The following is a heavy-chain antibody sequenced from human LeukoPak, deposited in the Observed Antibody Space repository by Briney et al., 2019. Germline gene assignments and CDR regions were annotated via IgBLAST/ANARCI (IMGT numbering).Heavy chain of an antibody. CDR2: INHSGGT. Sequence: SETLSLTCAVYGGSFSGYYWSWIRQPPGKGLEWIGEINHSGGTNYNPSLKSRVTISVDTSKNQFSLKLSSVTAADTAVYYCARRGYSYVHIDYWGQGTLVTVSS. CDR3: ARRGYSYVHIDY. V-gene: IGHV4-34*01. D-gene: IGHD5-18*01. CDR1: GGSFSGYY. J-gene: IGHJ4*02.